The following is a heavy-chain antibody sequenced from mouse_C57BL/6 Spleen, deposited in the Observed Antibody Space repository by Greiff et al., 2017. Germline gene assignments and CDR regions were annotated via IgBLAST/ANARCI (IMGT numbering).Heavy chain of an antibody. D-gene: IGHD1-1*01. V-gene: IGHV5-9-1*02. Sequence: EVKVVESGEGLVKPGGSLKLSCAASGFTFSSYAMSWVRQTPEKRLEWVAYISSGGDYIYYADTVKGRFTISRDNARNTLYLQMSSLKSEDTAMYYCTRDQRGSSWFAYWGQGTLVTVSA. CDR2: ISSGGDYI. CDR1: GFTFSSYA. J-gene: IGHJ3*01. CDR3: TRDQRGSSWFAY.